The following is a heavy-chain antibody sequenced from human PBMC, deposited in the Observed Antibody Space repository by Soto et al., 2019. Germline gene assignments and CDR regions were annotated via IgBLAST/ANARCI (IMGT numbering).Heavy chain of an antibody. CDR3: AKDRLAVAGLFDY. J-gene: IGHJ4*02. CDR2: ISYDGSNK. D-gene: IGHD6-19*01. Sequence: HWVRQAPGKGLEWVAVISYDGSNKYYADSVKGRFTISRDNSKNTLYLQMNSLRAEDTAVYYCAKDRLAVAGLFDYWGQGTLVTVSS. V-gene: IGHV3-30*18.